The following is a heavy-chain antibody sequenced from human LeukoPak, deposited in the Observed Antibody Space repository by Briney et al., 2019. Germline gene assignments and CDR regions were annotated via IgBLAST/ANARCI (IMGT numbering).Heavy chain of an antibody. CDR3: AKDGIAVAGLN. Sequence: GGSLRLSCAASGFTFSSYGMHWVRQAPGKGLEWVSAISGSGGSTYYADSVKGRFTISRDNSKNTLYLQMNSLRAEDTAVYYCAKDGIAVAGLNWGQGTLVTVSS. CDR2: ISGSGGST. J-gene: IGHJ4*02. V-gene: IGHV3-23*01. D-gene: IGHD6-19*01. CDR1: GFTFSSYG.